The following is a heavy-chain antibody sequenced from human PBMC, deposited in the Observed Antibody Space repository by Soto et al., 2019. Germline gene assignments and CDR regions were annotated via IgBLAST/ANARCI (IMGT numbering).Heavy chain of an antibody. CDR2: INHSGST. D-gene: IGHD6-6*01. CDR3: ASCEYSSSLFGMDV. Sequence: PAETLTLTCAVYGGSFSDYYWSWIRQPPGKGLEWIGEINHSGSTNYNPSLKSRVDTSVDTSTTRFSLMLSCVAAAVTAVYCCASCEYSSSLFGMDVWGQG. CDR1: GGSFSDYY. V-gene: IGHV4-34*01. J-gene: IGHJ6*01.